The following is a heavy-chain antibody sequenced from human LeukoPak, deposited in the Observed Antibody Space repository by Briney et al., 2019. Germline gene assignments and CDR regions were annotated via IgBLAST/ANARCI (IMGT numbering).Heavy chain of an antibody. CDR3: ARGSRELYYFDY. D-gene: IGHD1-7*01. J-gene: IGHJ4*02. V-gene: IGHV4-59*01. CDR1: GGSISSYY. CDR2: IYYSGST. Sequence: SETLSLTCTVSGGSISSYYWSWIRQPPGKGLEWIGYIYYSGSTKYNPSLKSRVTISVDASKTQFSLKLNSVTAADTAVYYCARGSRELYYFDYWGQGHLVTVSS.